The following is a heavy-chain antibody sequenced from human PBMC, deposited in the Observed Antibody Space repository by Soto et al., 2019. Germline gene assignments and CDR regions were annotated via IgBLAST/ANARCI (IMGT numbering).Heavy chain of an antibody. CDR3: AHRVLRTVFGLVTTTAIYFDF. D-gene: IGHD3-3*01. CDR1: GFSLTTSGVG. Sequence: QITLNESGPTQVKPRQTLTLTCTFSGFSLTTSGVGVGWIRQSPGKAPEWLALIYWDDDKRYSPSLKSRLIITKDTSKNQVVLTMADLDPADTATYYCAHRVLRTVFGLVTTTAIYFDFWGQGTPVAVSS. J-gene: IGHJ4*02. V-gene: IGHV2-5*02. CDR2: IYWDDDK.